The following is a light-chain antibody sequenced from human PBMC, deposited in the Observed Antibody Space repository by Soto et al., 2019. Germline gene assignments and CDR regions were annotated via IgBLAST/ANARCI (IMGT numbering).Light chain of an antibody. CDR3: QQYNDWPRT. CDR1: QSVSGN. Sequence: EIVMTQSPGILSVSPGERASLSCRASQSVSGNLAWYQQTPGQAPRLLIHGASTRATGIPARFSGSGSGTDFTLTISSLQSEDFAFYYCQQYNDWPRTFGQRTKVEIK. V-gene: IGKV3-15*01. CDR2: GAS. J-gene: IGKJ1*01.